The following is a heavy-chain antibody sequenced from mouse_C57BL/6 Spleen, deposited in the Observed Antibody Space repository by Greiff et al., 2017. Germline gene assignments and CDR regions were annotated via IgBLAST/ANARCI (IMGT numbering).Heavy chain of an antibody. D-gene: IGHD1-1*01. J-gene: IGHJ4*01. Sequence: QVQLQQPGAELVKPGASVKMSCKASGYTFTSYWITWVKQRPGQGLEWIGDIYPGSGSTNYNEKFKSKATLTVDTSSSTAYMQLSSLTSEDSAVYYCARRTHYYGSRVYYAMDYWGQGTSVTVSS. CDR1: GYTFTSYW. V-gene: IGHV1-55*01. CDR2: IYPGSGST. CDR3: ARRTHYYGSRVYYAMDY.